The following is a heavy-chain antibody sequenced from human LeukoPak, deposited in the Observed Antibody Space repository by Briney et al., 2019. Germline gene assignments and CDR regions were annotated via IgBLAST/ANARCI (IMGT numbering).Heavy chain of an antibody. CDR1: GYTLSSYG. J-gene: IGHJ4*02. CDR3: ARGPPPHCSGGSCYSWGFVGY. CDR2: MNPNSGNA. D-gene: IGHD2-15*01. V-gene: IGHV1-8*02. Sequence: ASVKVSCKASGYTLSSYGVNWVRQAPGQGLEWMGWMNPNSGNAGYARKFQGRVTMTRNSSISTAYMELSSLRSEDTAVYYCARGPPPHCSGGSCYSWGFVGYWGQGTLVAVSS.